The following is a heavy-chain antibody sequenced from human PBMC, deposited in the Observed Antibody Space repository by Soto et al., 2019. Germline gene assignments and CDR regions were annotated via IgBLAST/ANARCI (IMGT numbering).Heavy chain of an antibody. CDR3: ARVGGLIAVAGIDYYYYYMDV. CDR1: GYTFTSYD. CDR2: MNPNSGNT. Sequence: ASVKVSCKASGYTFTSYDINWVRQATGQGLEWMGWMNPNSGNTGYAQKFQGRVTMTRNTSISTAYMELSSLRSEDTAVYYCARVGGLIAVAGIDYYYYYMDVWGKGTTVTVSS. J-gene: IGHJ6*03. D-gene: IGHD6-19*01. V-gene: IGHV1-8*01.